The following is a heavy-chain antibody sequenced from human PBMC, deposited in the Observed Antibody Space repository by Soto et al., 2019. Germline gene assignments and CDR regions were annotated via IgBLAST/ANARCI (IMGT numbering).Heavy chain of an antibody. CDR2: ISAYNGNT. CDR3: ARDGCSGGSCYLGDAFDI. D-gene: IGHD2-15*01. J-gene: IGHJ3*02. V-gene: IGHV1-18*01. Sequence: ASVQVSFTASGFTFTSYGISWVRQAPGQGLEWMGWISAYNGNTNYAQKLQGRVTMTTDTSTSTAYMELRSVRSDDTAVYYCARDGCSGGSCYLGDAFDIWGQGTMVTVSS. CDR1: GFTFTSYG.